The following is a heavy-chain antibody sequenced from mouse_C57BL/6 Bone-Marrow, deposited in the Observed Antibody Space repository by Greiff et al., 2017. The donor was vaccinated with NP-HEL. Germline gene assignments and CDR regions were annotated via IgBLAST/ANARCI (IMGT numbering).Heavy chain of an antibody. CDR2: ISSGSSTI. CDR3: ASQGPYYYGSSHWYFDV. V-gene: IGHV5-17*01. Sequence: EVQGVESGGGLVKPGGSLKLSCAASGFTFSDYGMHWVRQAPEKGLEWVAYISSGSSTIYYADTVKGRFTISRDNAKNTLFLQMTSLRSEDTAMYYCASQGPYYYGSSHWYFDVWGTGTTVTVSS. CDR1: GFTFSDYG. D-gene: IGHD1-1*01. J-gene: IGHJ1*03.